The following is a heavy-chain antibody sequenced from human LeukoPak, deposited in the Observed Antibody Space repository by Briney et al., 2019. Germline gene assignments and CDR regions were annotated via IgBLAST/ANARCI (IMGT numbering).Heavy chain of an antibody. Sequence: SETLSLTCTVSGGSISSYYWSWIRQPPGKGLEWIGYIYYSGSTNYNPSLKSRVTISVDTSKIQFSLKLSSVTAADTAVYYCARRCSSTSCKGAFDIWGQGTMVTVSS. CDR2: IYYSGST. J-gene: IGHJ3*02. CDR1: GGSISSYY. CDR3: ARRCSSTSCKGAFDI. V-gene: IGHV4-59*01. D-gene: IGHD2-2*01.